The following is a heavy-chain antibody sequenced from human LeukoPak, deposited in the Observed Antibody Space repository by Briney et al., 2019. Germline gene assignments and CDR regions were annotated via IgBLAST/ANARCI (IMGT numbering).Heavy chain of an antibody. V-gene: IGHV3-30*04. CDR1: GFTFSSYA. J-gene: IGHJ3*02. CDR2: ISYDGSNK. D-gene: IGHD2-2*01. Sequence: GGSLRLSCAASGFTFSSYAMHWVRQAPGKGLEWVAVISYDGSNKYYADSVKGRFTISRGNAKNSVYLQMNSLRAEDTAVYYCARDIKGQYQDAFDIWGQGTMVTVSS. CDR3: ARDIKGQYQDAFDI.